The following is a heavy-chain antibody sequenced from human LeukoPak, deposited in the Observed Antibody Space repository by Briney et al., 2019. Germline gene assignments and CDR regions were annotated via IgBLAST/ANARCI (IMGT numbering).Heavy chain of an antibody. J-gene: IGHJ6*02. Sequence: SETLSLTRAVYGGSFSGYYWSWIRQPPGQGLEWIGEINHSGSTNYNPSLKSRVTLSVDTSKNQFSLKLSSVTAADTAVYYCARGRPNLYCSSTSCYHYYYYGMDVWGQGTTVTVSS. D-gene: IGHD2-2*01. CDR1: GGSFSGYY. V-gene: IGHV4-34*01. CDR2: INHSGST. CDR3: ARGRPNLYCSSTSCYHYYYYGMDV.